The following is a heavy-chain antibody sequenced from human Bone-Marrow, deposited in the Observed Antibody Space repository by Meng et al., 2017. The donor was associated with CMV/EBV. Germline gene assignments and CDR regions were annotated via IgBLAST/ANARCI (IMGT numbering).Heavy chain of an antibody. CDR1: GYTFTGYY. CDR3: ARSIVATIVGGYVVIATTGYYYGMDV. J-gene: IGHJ6*02. CDR2: INPNSGGT. Sequence: ASVKVSCKASGYTFTGYYMHWVRQAPGQGLEWMGWINPNSGGTNYAQKFQGRVTMTRDTSISTVYMELSRLRSDDTAVYYCARSIVATIVGGYVVIATTGYYYGMDVWGQGNTVNFSS. V-gene: IGHV1-2*02. D-gene: IGHD5-12*01.